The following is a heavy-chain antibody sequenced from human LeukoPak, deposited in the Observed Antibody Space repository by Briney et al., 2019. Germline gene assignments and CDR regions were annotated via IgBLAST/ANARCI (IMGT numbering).Heavy chain of an antibody. CDR1: GFTFSSYS. CDR3: AKDSARLARGEFDP. V-gene: IGHV3-21*04. CDR2: ISSSSSYI. J-gene: IGHJ5*02. Sequence: TGGSLRLSCAASGFTFSSYSMNWVRQAPGKGLEWVSSISSSSSYIYYADSVKGRFTISRDNSKNTLHLQMNSLRAEDTAVYYCAKDSARLARGEFDPWGQGTLVTVSS. D-gene: IGHD3-10*01.